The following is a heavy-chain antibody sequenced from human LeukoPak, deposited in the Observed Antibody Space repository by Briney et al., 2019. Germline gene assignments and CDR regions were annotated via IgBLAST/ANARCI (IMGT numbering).Heavy chain of an antibody. Sequence: SVKVSCKASGGTFSSYAISWVRQAPGQGLEWMGGIIPIFGTANYAQKFQGRVTITTDESTSTAYMELSSLRSEDTAVYYCARVQGDYYDSSGYRLGYWGQGTLVTVSS. J-gene: IGHJ4*02. CDR2: IIPIFGTA. V-gene: IGHV1-69*05. CDR1: GGTFSSYA. D-gene: IGHD3-22*01. CDR3: ARVQGDYYDSSGYRLGY.